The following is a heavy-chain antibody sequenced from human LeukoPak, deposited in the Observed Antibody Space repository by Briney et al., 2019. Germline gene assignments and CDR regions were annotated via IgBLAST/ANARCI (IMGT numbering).Heavy chain of an antibody. J-gene: IGHJ3*02. V-gene: IGHV4-39*07. CDR1: GGSISSSSYY. CDR2: IYYSGST. CDR3: ARDGDVLLWFGESHDAFDI. D-gene: IGHD3-10*01. Sequence: SETLSLTCTVSGGSISSSSYYWGWIRQPPGKGLEWIGSIYYSGSTYYNPSLKSRVTISVDTSKNQFSLKLSSVTAADTAVYYCARDGDVLLWFGESHDAFDIWGQGTMVTVSS.